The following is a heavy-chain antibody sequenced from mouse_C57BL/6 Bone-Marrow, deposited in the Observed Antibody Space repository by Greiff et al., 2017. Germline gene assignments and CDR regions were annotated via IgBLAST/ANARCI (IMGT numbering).Heavy chain of an antibody. Sequence: QVQLKQSGAELVRPGTSVKMSCKASGYTFTNYWIGWAKQRPGHGLEWIGDIYPGGGYTNYNEKFKGKATLTADKSSSTAYMQFSSLTSEDSAIYYCARSGGYDALYAMDYWGQGTSVTVSS. D-gene: IGHD2-2*01. J-gene: IGHJ4*01. CDR1: GYTFTNYW. V-gene: IGHV1-63*01. CDR2: IYPGGGYT. CDR3: ARSGGYDALYAMDY.